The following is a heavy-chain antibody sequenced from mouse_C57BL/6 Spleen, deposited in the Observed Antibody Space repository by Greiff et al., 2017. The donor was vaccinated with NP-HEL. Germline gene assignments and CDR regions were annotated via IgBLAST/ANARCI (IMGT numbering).Heavy chain of an antibody. CDR3: AREGGGFTTADY. Sequence: QVQLQQSGAELVKPGASVKMSCKASCYTFTSYWITWVKQRPGQGLEWIGDIYPGSGSTNYNEKFKSKATLTVDTSSSTAYMQLSSLTSEDSAVYYCAREGGGFTTADYWGQGTTLTVSS. V-gene: IGHV1-55*01. D-gene: IGHD1-2*01. CDR2: IYPGSGST. CDR1: CYTFTSYW. J-gene: IGHJ2*01.